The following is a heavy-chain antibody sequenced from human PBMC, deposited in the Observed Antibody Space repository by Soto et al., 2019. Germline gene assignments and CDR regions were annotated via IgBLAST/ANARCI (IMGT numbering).Heavy chain of an antibody. D-gene: IGHD5-12*01. CDR3: AKRSGYDSGYFDY. CDR1: GGTCSDYY. CDR2: ISGTKSFT. J-gene: IGHJ4*02. Sequence: VGSLRLSCAASGGTCSDYYMSWIRQATGKGLEIVSYISGTKSFTDYADSVKGRFTISRDNAKNSLFLQMNTLRAEDTAVYYCAKRSGYDSGYFDYWGQGTLVTVSS. V-gene: IGHV3-11*03.